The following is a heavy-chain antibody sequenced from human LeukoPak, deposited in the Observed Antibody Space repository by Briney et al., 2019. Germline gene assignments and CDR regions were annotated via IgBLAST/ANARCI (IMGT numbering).Heavy chain of an antibody. CDR3: ARSHSVWTSFDY. CDR2: IYYSGST. Sequence: PSETLSLTCPVSGGSISSYSWSWIRQPPGKGLEWIGYIYYSGSTNYNPSLKSRVTISVDTSKNQFSLKLSSVTAADTAVYYCARSHSVWTSFDYWGQGTLVTVSS. J-gene: IGHJ4*02. CDR1: GGSISSYS. D-gene: IGHD3/OR15-3a*01. V-gene: IGHV4-59*01.